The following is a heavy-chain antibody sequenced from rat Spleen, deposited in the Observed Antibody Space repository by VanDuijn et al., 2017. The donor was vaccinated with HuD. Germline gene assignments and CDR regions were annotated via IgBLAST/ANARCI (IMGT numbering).Heavy chain of an antibody. V-gene: IGHV7-6*01. CDR2: IRNKANSYTT. CDR3: ARHGYNSYFDY. CDR1: GFTFADFY. J-gene: IGHJ2*01. Sequence: EVKLLESGGGLVQPGGSLRLSCAASGFTFADFYMSWIRQSPGKAPEWLSFIRNKANSYTTEYNPSVKGRFTISRDNAKSTLYLQMDSLRSEDTATYYCARHGYNSYFDYWGQGVMVTVSS. D-gene: IGHD1-4*01.